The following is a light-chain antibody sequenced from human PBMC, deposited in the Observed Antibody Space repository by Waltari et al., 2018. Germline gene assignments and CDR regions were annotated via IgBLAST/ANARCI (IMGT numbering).Light chain of an antibody. CDR2: WAS. Sequence: DIVMTQSPDSLAVSLGERATINCKSSQSVLYRSYNKNYLAWYQQKPGQAPKLLIYWASTRESGVPDRFSGSGSGTDFTLTISCLQAEDVAVYYCQQYFSTPQTFGQGTKVEIK. CDR3: QQYFSTPQT. CDR1: QSVLYRSYNKNY. V-gene: IGKV4-1*01. J-gene: IGKJ1*01.